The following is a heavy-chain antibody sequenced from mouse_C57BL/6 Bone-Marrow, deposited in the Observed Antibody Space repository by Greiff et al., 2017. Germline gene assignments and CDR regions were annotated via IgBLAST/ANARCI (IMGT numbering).Heavy chain of an antibody. CDR3: TRWDTTVVDSFDY. CDR2: IVPETGGT. D-gene: IGHD1-1*01. V-gene: IGHV1-15*01. CDR1: GYTFTDYE. Sequence: VQLQQSGAELVRPGASVTLSCKASGYTFTDYEMHWVKQTPVHGLEWIGAIVPETGGTAYNQKFKGKAILTADKSSSTAYMELRSLTSEDSAVYYCTRWDTTVVDSFDYWGQGTTLTGSS. J-gene: IGHJ2*01.